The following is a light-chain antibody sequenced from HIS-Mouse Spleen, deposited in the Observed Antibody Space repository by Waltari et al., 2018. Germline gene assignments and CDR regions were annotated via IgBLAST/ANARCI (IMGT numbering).Light chain of an antibody. CDR2: RNN. V-gene: IGLV1-47*01. Sequence: QSVLTQPPSASGTPGPRVTIPCSGSTSNIGNHSVYWYQQPPGTAPKLLIHRNNQRPSGVPDRFSGSKSGTSASLAISGLRSEDEADYYCAAWDDSLSGYVFGTGTKVTVL. J-gene: IGLJ1*01. CDR1: TSNIGNHS. CDR3: AAWDDSLSGYV.